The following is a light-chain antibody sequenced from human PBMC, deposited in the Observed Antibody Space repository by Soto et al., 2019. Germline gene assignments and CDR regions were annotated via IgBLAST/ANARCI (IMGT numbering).Light chain of an antibody. V-gene: IGKV1-17*01. Sequence: DIQMTQSPSSLSASVGDRVTITCRASQGIIDALGWYQQKPGKVPKRLIYSASSLQNGVPSRFSGSGSETVFTLTTSSLQPEDFATYFCLQHSDYPFTFGQGTRLEI. CDR1: QGIIDA. CDR2: SAS. J-gene: IGKJ2*01. CDR3: LQHSDYPFT.